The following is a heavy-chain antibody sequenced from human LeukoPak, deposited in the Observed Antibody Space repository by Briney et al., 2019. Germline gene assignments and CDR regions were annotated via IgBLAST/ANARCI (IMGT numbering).Heavy chain of an antibody. D-gene: IGHD3-16*02. CDR2: IDPKSGGT. CDR3: ASVILGPEGYFVY. CDR1: GHTISGYY. Sequence: KFTCNASGHTISGYYIHWVRQAPGQGLEWMGWIDPKSGGTNYAQKFQDRVTMTRDTSISTAYMELIRLRSDDTAVYYCASVILGPEGYFVYWGEGTLVSVSS. J-gene: IGHJ4*02. V-gene: IGHV1-2*02.